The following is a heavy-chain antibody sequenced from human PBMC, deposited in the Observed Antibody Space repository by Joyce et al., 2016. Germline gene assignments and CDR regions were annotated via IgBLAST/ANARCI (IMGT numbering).Heavy chain of an antibody. V-gene: IGHV1-69*12. J-gene: IGHJ6*01. CDR3: AIVEVPSGTVHYSYGLDV. Sequence: QVQVVQSGAEVKKPGSSVKVSCKASGGVFSNYVISWVRQVPGQGLEWMGGIIPIFGTAIYAQKVRGRVTLLGDEATTTAYMDLTSLTSADSAVYYCAIVEVPSGTVHYSYGLDVWGQGTTVTVSS. D-gene: IGHD2-2*01. CDR1: GGVFSNYV. CDR2: IIPIFGTA.